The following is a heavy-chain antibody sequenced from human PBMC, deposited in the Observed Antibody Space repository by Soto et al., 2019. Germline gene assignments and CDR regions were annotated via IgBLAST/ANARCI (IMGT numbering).Heavy chain of an antibody. CDR1: GYTFTSYA. CDR2: INTNTGNP. Sequence: QVQLVQSGSELKKPGASVKVSCKASGYTFTSYAMNWVRQAPGQGLEWMGWINTNTGNPTYAQGFTGRFVFSLDTSVSTAYLQICSLKAEDTAVYYCASDIVVVPAAPDAYYYYGMDVWSQGTTVTVSS. V-gene: IGHV7-4-1*01. J-gene: IGHJ6*02. D-gene: IGHD2-2*01. CDR3: ASDIVVVPAAPDAYYYYGMDV.